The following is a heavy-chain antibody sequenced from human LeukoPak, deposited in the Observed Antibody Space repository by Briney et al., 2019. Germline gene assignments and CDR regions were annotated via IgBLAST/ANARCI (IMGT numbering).Heavy chain of an antibody. CDR3: ARDQGMVNDAFDV. CDR1: GFIFSTYS. D-gene: IGHD4/OR15-4a*01. CDR2: ISISSTTI. Sequence: GESLRLSCEPSGFIFSTYSMNWVRQAPGKGLEWISYISISSTTIYYADSAKGRFTISRDNSKNSLYLQMNNLRDDDTAVYYCARDQGMVNDAFDVWGQGTLVTVSS. V-gene: IGHV3-48*02. J-gene: IGHJ3*01.